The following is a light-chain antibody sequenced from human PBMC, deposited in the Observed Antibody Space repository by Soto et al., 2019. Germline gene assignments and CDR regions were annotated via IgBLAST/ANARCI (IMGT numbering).Light chain of an antibody. CDR3: KRYDILPST. J-gene: IGKJ2*01. V-gene: IGKV1-33*01. CDR1: QDINDY. Sequence: EIRMTQSPSSLSASLGDRVTITCQASQDINDYSNWYQQKPGKAPRLLIYGASFLEVGVPSRFMESESGTNFPLTTSSRQPEKVETYYCKRYDILPSTFAQGTRL. CDR2: GAS.